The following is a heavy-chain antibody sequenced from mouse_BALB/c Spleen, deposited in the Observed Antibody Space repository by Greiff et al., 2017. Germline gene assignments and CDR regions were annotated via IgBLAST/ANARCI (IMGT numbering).Heavy chain of an antibody. CDR1: GYTFTDYA. V-gene: IGHV1S137*01. Sequence: QVQLQQSGAELVRPGVSVKISCKGSGYTFTDYAMHWVKQSHAKSLEWIGVISTYYGDASYNQKFKGKATMTVDKSSSTAYMELARLTSEDSAIYYCARGERGFAYWGQGTLVTVSA. CDR3: ARGERGFAY. J-gene: IGHJ3*01. CDR2: ISTYYGDA.